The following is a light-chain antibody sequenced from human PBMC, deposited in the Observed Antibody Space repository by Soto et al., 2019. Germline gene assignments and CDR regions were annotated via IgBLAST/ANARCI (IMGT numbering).Light chain of an antibody. CDR3: QQYGSSPPYT. V-gene: IGKV3-20*01. J-gene: IGKJ2*01. CDR2: AAS. Sequence: EIVLTQSPGTLSLSPGERATLSCRASQNVGRNYVAWYLQKPGQAPRLLIFAASGRVTGIPDRFSGSGSGTDFTLTINRLEPEDFAMYFCQQYGSSPPYTFGQGTTLEIK. CDR1: QNVGRNY.